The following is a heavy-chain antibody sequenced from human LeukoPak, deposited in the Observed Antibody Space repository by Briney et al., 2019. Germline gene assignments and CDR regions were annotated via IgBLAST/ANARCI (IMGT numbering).Heavy chain of an antibody. CDR3: ARGWEYGATRAALGY. CDR2: IYTIGST. CDR1: GGSISSYY. D-gene: IGHD4-17*01. V-gene: IGHV4-4*07. J-gene: IGHJ4*02. Sequence: PSETLSLTCTVSGGSISSYYWSWIRQPAQKGLEWIGRIYTIGSTNYNPSLKSRVTMSVDTSKNQFSLKLSSVTAADTAVYSCARGWEYGATRAALGYWGQGTLVTVSS.